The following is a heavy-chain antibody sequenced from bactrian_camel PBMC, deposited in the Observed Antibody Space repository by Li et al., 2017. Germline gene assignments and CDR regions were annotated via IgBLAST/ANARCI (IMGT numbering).Heavy chain of an antibody. CDR1: GSTVVALH. J-gene: IGHJ6*01. CDR2: ISSDGTT. V-gene: IGHV3S63*01. CDR3: TARYEFGLGACSRVGAHRF. D-gene: IGHD1*01. Sequence: VESGGGSVQAGGSLRLSCTASGSTVVALHTAWDRQAPGNDCEEVSSISSDGTTYYADSVKGRFVISKDNRKNILYLQMNSLTPWDTAMYYCTARYEFGLGACSRVGAHRFWGQRTQVTVS.